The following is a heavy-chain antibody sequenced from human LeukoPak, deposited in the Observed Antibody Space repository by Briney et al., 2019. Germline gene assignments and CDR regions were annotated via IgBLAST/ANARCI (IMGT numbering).Heavy chain of an antibody. CDR2: IYYSGST. D-gene: IGHD3-16*01. CDR3: ARESNFVSAFDV. V-gene: IGHV4-31*03. Sequence: PSQTLSLTCTVSGGSVSSGDYCWSWIRQHPGKGLEWIGYIYYSGSTYYNPSLKSRVTMSVDTSKNQFSLNLTSVTAADTAVYYCARESNFVSAFDVWGRGTTVTVSS. CDR1: GGSVSSGDYC. J-gene: IGHJ6*02.